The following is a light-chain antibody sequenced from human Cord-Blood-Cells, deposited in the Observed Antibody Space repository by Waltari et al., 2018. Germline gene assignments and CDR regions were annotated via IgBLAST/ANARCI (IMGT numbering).Light chain of an antibody. J-gene: IGLJ7*01. V-gene: IGLV2-23*02. Sequence: QSALTQPASVSGSPGQSITISCTGTSSDVGSYNLVSWYQQHPGKAPKLMIYEVSKRPSGVSNRFSGSRSGNTASLTSSGLQAEDEADYYCCSYAGSSTAVFGGGTQLTVL. CDR1: SSDVGSYNL. CDR2: EVS. CDR3: CSYAGSSTAV.